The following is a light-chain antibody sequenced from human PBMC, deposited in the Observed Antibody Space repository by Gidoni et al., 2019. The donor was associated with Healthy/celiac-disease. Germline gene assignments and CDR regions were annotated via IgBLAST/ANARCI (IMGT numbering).Light chain of an antibody. CDR2: DAS. CDR3: QQRSNWPPLT. Sequence: EIVLTQSPATLALSPGERATRSCRASQSVSSYLAWYQQKPCQAPRLLIYDASNRATGIPARFSGSGSRTDFTLTNSSLEPEDFAVYYFQQRSNWPPLTFVGGTKVEIK. CDR1: QSVSSY. V-gene: IGKV3-11*01. J-gene: IGKJ4*01.